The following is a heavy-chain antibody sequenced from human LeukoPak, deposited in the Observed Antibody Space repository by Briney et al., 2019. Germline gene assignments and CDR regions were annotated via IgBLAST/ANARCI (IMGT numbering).Heavy chain of an antibody. CDR2: IKQDGSEK. V-gene: IGHV3-7*01. CDR3: ATVRIVVVPAARALDY. D-gene: IGHD2-2*01. J-gene: IGHJ4*02. CDR1: GFTFSNYW. Sequence: LGGSLRLSCAVSGFTFSNYWMSWVRQAPGKGLEWVANIKQDGSEKYYVDSVKGRFTISRDNAKKSVYLQMNSLRAEDTAVYYCATVRIVVVPAARALDYWGQGTLVTVSS.